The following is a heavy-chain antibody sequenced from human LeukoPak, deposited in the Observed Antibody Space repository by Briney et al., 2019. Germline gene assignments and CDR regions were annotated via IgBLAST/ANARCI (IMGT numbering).Heavy chain of an antibody. CDR1: GFTLSRHG. CDR2: LWSDGIKE. D-gene: IGHD2-15*01. V-gene: IGHV3-33*01. Sequence: GGSLRLSCTASGFTLSRHGIHWVRQVPGKGLERVALLWSDGIKEDYADSAKGRFTISRDSSKNTVYLQMNSLRVEDTAVYYCARENWGFCSRCRDLDCWGQGTLVTVSS. CDR3: ARENWGFCSRCRDLDC. J-gene: IGHJ4*02.